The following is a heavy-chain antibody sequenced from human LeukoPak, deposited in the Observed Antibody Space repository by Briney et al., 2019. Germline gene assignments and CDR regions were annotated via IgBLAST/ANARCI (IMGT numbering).Heavy chain of an antibody. CDR1: GGSISSFY. D-gene: IGHD2/OR15-2a*01. CDR2: IYYSGST. V-gene: IGHV4-59*08. Sequence: PSETLSLTCTVSGGSISSFYWSWIRQPPGKGLEWIGYIYYSGSTNYNPSLKSRVTISVDTSKNQFSLKLSSVTAADTAVYYCAGSGLSSAAFDIWGQGTMVTVSS. CDR3: AGSGLSSAAFDI. J-gene: IGHJ3*02.